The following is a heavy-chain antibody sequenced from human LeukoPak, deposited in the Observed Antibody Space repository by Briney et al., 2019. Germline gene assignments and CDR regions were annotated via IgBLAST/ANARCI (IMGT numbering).Heavy chain of an antibody. Sequence: GGSLRLSCAASGFTFSSYDMSWVRQAPGKGLEWVSGISGSGSSTYYADSVKGWFTISRDNSKSTLYLQMNSLRAEDTAVYYCAKDRHVPGRYCSSTICFPFDPWGQGTLVTVSS. D-gene: IGHD2-2*01. CDR1: GFTFSSYD. J-gene: IGHJ5*02. V-gene: IGHV3-23*01. CDR2: ISGSGSST. CDR3: AKDRHVPGRYCSSTICFPFDP.